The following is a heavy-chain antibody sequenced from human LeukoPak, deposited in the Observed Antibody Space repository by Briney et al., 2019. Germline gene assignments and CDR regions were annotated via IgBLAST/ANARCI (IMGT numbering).Heavy chain of an antibody. Sequence: ASVKVSCKASGYTFSIYYVNWVWQAPGQGLEWMGIISPSGDSTTYAPKFQDRVTITRDTSTSTVYMELSSLRSEDTAVYYCARDDNDARDYWGQGTLVTVSS. V-gene: IGHV1-46*01. CDR2: ISPSGDST. CDR3: ARDDNDARDY. J-gene: IGHJ4*02. CDR1: GYTFSIYY. D-gene: IGHD1-1*01.